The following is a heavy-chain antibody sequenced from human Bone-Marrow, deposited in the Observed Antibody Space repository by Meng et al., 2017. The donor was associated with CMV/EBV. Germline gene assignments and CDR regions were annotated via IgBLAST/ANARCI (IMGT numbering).Heavy chain of an antibody. Sequence: SETLSLTCTVSGGSISSGDYYWSWIRQPPGKGLEWIGYIYYSGSTNYNPSLKSRVTISVDTSKNQFSLKLSSVTAADTAVYYCARGLVSGAKATFFDYWGQGTLVTVSS. CDR3: ARGLVSGAKATFFDY. V-gene: IGHV4-61*08. CDR1: GGSISSGDYY. D-gene: IGHD3-10*01. J-gene: IGHJ4*02. CDR2: IYYSGST.